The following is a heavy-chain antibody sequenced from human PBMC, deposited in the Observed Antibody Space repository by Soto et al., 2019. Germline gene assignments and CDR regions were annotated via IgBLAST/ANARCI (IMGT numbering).Heavy chain of an antibody. V-gene: IGHV3-64*01. J-gene: IGHJ3*02. D-gene: IGHD3-9*01. CDR3: ARAHFPPFDWLLQDAFDI. CDR1: GFTFSSYA. Sequence: GGSLRLSCAASGFTFSSYAMHWVRQAPGKGLEYVSAISSNGGSTYYANSVKGRFTISRDNSKNTLYLQMGSLRAEDMAVYYCARAHFPPFDWLLQDAFDIWGQGTMVTVSS. CDR2: ISSNGGST.